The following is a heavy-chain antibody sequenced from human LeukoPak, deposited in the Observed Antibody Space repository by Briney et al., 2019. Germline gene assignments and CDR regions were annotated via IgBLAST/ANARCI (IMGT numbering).Heavy chain of an antibody. Sequence: ASVKVSCKASRYTFTSYDINWVREAAGHGLEWMGWMNPNTGRTGYAQKFQGRITMTRDTSINTAYMELTNLRSEDTAIYYCARLSQTPDYYSLGGYYYLGYWGQGTPVTVSS. D-gene: IGHD2-21*01. CDR1: RYTFTSYD. V-gene: IGHV1-8*01. CDR2: MNPNTGRT. CDR3: ARLSQTPDYYSLGGYYYLGY. J-gene: IGHJ4*02.